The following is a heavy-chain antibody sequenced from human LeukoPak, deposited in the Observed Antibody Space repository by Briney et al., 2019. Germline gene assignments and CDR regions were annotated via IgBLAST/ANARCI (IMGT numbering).Heavy chain of an antibody. V-gene: IGHV4-34*01. CDR1: GGSFSGYY. D-gene: IGHD1-1*01. Sequence: SETLSLTCAVYGGSFSGYYWSWIRQPPREVLEWIGEINHSGSTNYNPSLKSRVTISVDTSKNQFSLKLSSVTAADTAVYYCARDPYLTGKFDSWGQGTLVTVSS. CDR3: ARDPYLTGKFDS. J-gene: IGHJ4*02. CDR2: INHSGST.